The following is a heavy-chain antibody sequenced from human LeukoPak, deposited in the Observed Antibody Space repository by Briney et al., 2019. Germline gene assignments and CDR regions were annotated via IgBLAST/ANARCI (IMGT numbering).Heavy chain of an antibody. V-gene: IGHV4-34*01. D-gene: IGHD3-22*01. CDR3: ARGRTYYYDSSGYGQPTHFDY. CDR2: INHSGST. Sequence: PSETLSLTCAVYGGSFSGYYWSWIRQPPGKGLEWTGEINHSGSTNYNPSLKSRVTISVDTSKNQFSLKLSSVTAADTAVYYCARGRTYYYDSSGYGQPTHFDYWGQGTLVTVSS. CDR1: GGSFSGYY. J-gene: IGHJ4*02.